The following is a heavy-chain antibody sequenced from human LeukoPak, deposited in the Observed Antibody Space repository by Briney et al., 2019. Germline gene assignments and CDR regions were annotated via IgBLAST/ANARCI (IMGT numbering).Heavy chain of an antibody. D-gene: IGHD5-24*01. CDR1: GYTFSNYA. CDR3: ARTDGPVSRLDY. V-gene: IGHV1-2*02. CDR2: INPNSGGT. J-gene: IGHJ4*02. Sequence: GASVKVSCKASGYTFSNYAINWVRQAPGQGLEWMGWINPNSGGTNYAQKFQGRVTMTRDTSISTAYMELSRLRSDDTAVYYCARTDGPVSRLDYWGQGTLVTVSS.